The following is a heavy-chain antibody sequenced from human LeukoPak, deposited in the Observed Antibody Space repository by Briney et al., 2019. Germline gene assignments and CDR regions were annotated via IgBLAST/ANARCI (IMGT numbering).Heavy chain of an antibody. V-gene: IGHV4-59*01. CDR1: GGSISNY. CDR2: IYDSGST. CDR3: ARVGGTNYYYYGMDV. Sequence: SETLSLTCTVSGGSISNYWSWIRQPPGKGLEWIGYIYDSGSTNYNPSVKSRVTISVDTSKNQFSLKLSSVTAADTAVYYCARVGGTNYYYYGMDVWGQGTTVTVSS. J-gene: IGHJ6*02. D-gene: IGHD1-1*01.